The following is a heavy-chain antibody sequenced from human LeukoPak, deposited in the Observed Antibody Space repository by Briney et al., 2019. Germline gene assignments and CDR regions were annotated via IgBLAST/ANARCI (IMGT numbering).Heavy chain of an antibody. Sequence: GGSLRLSCAASGFTVSSNYMNWVRQAPGKGLEWVSFISSSSSYIYNADSVKGRFTISRDNSKSTLDLQMNSLRVEDTALYYCAKDIYSAYDLARAFDFWGQGTLVTVST. CDR3: AKDIYSAYDLARAFDF. D-gene: IGHD5-12*01. CDR1: GFTVSSNY. CDR2: ISSSSSYI. J-gene: IGHJ4*01. V-gene: IGHV3-21*04.